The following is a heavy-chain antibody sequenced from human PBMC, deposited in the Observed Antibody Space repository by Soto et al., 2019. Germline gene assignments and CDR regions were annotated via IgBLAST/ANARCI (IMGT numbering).Heavy chain of an antibody. J-gene: IGHJ4*02. CDR2: IYYSGTT. V-gene: IGHV4-39*01. CDR1: GGSISTSGYY. Sequence: QLQLQESGPGLVKPSETLSLTCFVSGGSISTSGYYWGWIRQPPGKGLEWVASIYYSGTTYYNPSLKSRVTISVDTSKNQFSLKLSSVIAADTAVYYCARRGPRRADSLNPQFDYWGQGTLVTVSS. D-gene: IGHD3-22*01. CDR3: ARRGPRRADSLNPQFDY.